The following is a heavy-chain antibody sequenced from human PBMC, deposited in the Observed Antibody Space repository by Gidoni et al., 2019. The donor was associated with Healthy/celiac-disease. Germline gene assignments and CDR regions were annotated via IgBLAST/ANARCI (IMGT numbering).Heavy chain of an antibody. J-gene: IGHJ4*02. D-gene: IGHD3-10*01. V-gene: IGHV1-46*03. Sequence: QVQLVQSGAEVKKPGASVKVDCKASGYTFTSYYMHWVRQAPGHGLEWMGLINPSGGSTSYAQKFQGRVTMTRDTSTSTVYMELSSLRSEDTAVYYCARGRFRELYAYWGQGTLVTVSS. CDR1: GYTFTSYY. CDR3: ARGRFRELYAY. CDR2: INPSGGST.